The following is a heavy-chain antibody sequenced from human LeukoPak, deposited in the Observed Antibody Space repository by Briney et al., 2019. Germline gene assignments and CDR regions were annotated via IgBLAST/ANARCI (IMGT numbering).Heavy chain of an antibody. D-gene: IGHD6-13*01. CDR2: IIPIFGTA. V-gene: IGHV1-69*01. CDR3: ARAYSSNWFFDY. Sequence: SVKVSCKASGGTFSSYAISWVRQAPGQGLEWMGGIIPIFGTANYAQKFQGRVTITADESTSTAYMELSSLRSKDTAVYYCARAYSSNWFFDYWGQGTLVTVSS. J-gene: IGHJ4*02. CDR1: GGTFSSYA.